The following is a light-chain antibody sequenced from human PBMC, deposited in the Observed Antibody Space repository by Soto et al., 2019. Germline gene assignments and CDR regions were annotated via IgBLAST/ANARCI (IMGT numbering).Light chain of an antibody. CDR1: SSDVGNYNL. Sequence: QSALTQPASVSGSPGQSITISCTGTSSDVGNYNLVSWYQQHPGKAPKLMIYEGSKRPSGVSNRFSGSKSGNTASLTISGLQAEDVADYYCCSYAGSTTFRVLFGGGTKLTVL. V-gene: IGLV2-23*03. CDR3: CSYAGSTTFRVL. J-gene: IGLJ2*01. CDR2: EGS.